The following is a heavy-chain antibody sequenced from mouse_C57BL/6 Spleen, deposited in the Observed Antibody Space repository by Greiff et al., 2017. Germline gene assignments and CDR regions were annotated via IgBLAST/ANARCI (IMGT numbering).Heavy chain of an antibody. Sequence: EVKLLESGGGLVQPGGSLSLSCAASGFTFTDYYMSWVRQPPGQALEWLGFIRNKANGYTTEYRASVKGRFTISRDNFHSILYLKMKTLRAEDSANYNCARSAWDYDERAYAMDYWGQGTSVTVSS. J-gene: IGHJ4*01. CDR1: GFTFTDYY. CDR2: IRNKANGYTT. D-gene: IGHD2-4*01. V-gene: IGHV7-3*01. CDR3: ARSAWDYDERAYAMDY.